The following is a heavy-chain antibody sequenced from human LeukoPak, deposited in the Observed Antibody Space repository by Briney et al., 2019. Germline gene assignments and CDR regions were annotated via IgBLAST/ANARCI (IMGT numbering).Heavy chain of an antibody. V-gene: IGHV4-34*01. CDR2: INHSGST. CDR3: ARSKSGYDYLWYYYYGMDV. D-gene: IGHD5-12*01. J-gene: IGHJ6*02. Sequence: PSETLSLTCAVYGGSFSGYYWSWIRQPPGKGLEWIGEINHSGSTNYNPSLKSRVTISVDTSKNQFSLKLSSVTAADTAVYYCARSKSGYDYLWYYYYGMDVWGQGTTVTVSS. CDR1: GGSFSGYY.